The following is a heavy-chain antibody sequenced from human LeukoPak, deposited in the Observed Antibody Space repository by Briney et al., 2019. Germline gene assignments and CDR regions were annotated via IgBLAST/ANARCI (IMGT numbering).Heavy chain of an antibody. Sequence: SVKVSCKASGGTFSSYAISWVRQAPGQGLEWMGGIIPIFGTANYAQKFQGRVTITTDESTSTAYMELSSLRSEDTAVYYCARAQHRSDILTYNYYYYMDVWGKGTTVTVSS. V-gene: IGHV1-69*05. CDR2: IIPIFGTA. CDR1: GGTFSSYA. CDR3: ARAQHRSDILTYNYYYYMDV. D-gene: IGHD3-9*01. J-gene: IGHJ6*03.